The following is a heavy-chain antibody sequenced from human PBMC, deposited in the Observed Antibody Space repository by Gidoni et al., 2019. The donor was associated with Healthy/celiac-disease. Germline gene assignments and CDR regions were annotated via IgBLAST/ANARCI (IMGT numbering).Heavy chain of an antibody. CDR2: ISGSGGST. J-gene: IGHJ6*04. V-gene: IGHV3-23*01. D-gene: IGHD6-19*01. CDR1: GFTFSSYA. Sequence: EVQLLESGGGLVQPGGSLRLSCAASGFTFSSYAISWVRQAPGKGLEWVSAISGSGGSTYYADSVKGRFTISRDNSKNTLYLQMNSLRAEDTAVYYCANSGSQWLVRAGVDVWGKGTTVTVSS. CDR3: ANSGSQWLVRAGVDV.